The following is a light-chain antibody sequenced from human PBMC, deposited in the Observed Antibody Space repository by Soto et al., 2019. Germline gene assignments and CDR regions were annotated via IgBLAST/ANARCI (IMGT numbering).Light chain of an antibody. Sequence: QSALTQPPSASGSPGQSVAISCTGTSSDVGGYNYVSWYQQHPGKAPKLMIYVVNKRPSGVPDRFSGSKSGNTASLTVSGIQAEDEADYYCSSYAGSSNVFGTGTKLTVL. V-gene: IGLV2-8*01. J-gene: IGLJ1*01. CDR1: SSDVGGYNY. CDR3: SSYAGSSNV. CDR2: VVN.